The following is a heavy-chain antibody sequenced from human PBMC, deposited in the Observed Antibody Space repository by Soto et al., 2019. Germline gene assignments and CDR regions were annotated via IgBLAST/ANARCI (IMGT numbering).Heavy chain of an antibody. CDR1: GFSFSSYW. CDR2: LNQDGSDE. CDR3: VRYGDGRFRGYEF. J-gene: IGHJ4*02. Sequence: EVQLVESGGGLVQPGGSLRLSCVVSGFSFSSYWMSWVRQAPGKGLEWVANLNQDGSDEYYVDSVKGRFTISRDNAKNSLYLQMHSLRVDDTAMYYCVRYGDGRFRGYEFWGQGTLVTVSS. V-gene: IGHV3-7*01. D-gene: IGHD3-22*01.